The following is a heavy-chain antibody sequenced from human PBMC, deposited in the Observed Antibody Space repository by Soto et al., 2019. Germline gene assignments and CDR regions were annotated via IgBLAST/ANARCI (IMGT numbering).Heavy chain of an antibody. CDR2: IKSKVDGGTT. V-gene: IGHV3-15*01. J-gene: IGHJ6*02. CDR1: GFPLTNAW. D-gene: IGHD6-13*01. Sequence: PGGSLRLSCATSGFPLTNAWMSWVRQAPGRGLEWVGRIKSKVDGGTTDYAAPVKGRFSISRDDSRKTFYLQMNSLKTEDTAVYYCTRDTSSWLIYYYHDVDVWGQGTTVTVSS. CDR3: TRDTSSWLIYYYHDVDV.